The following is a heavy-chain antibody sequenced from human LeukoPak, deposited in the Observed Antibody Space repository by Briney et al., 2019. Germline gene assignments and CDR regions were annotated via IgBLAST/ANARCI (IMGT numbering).Heavy chain of an antibody. Sequence: GGSLRLSCAASGFTFSSYWMSWVRQAPGKGLEWVANIKQDGSEKYYVDSVMGRFTISRDNSKNTLYLQMNSLRAEDTAVYYCAIQGIAAAGSPYYFDYWGQGTLVTVSS. V-gene: IGHV3-7*01. CDR3: AIQGIAAAGSPYYFDY. J-gene: IGHJ4*02. CDR1: GFTFSSYW. D-gene: IGHD6-13*01. CDR2: IKQDGSEK.